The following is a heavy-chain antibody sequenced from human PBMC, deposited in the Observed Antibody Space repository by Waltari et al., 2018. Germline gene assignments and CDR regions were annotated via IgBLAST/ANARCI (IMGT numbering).Heavy chain of an antibody. CDR2: MYHGGST. V-gene: IGHV4-38-2*02. Sequence: QVQLQESGPGLVKPSETLSLTCAVSGYSISSAYYWGWVRQPPGKGLEWIGSMYHGGSTYYNPSLKSRVTISVDTSKNQLSLKLSSVTAADTAVYYCARDQYSSGWYDAFDIRGQGTMVTVSS. D-gene: IGHD6-19*01. J-gene: IGHJ3*02. CDR1: GYSISSAYY. CDR3: ARDQYSSGWYDAFDI.